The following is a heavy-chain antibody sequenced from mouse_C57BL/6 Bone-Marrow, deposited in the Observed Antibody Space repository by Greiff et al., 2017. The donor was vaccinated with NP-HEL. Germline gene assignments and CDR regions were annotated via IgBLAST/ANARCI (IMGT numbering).Heavy chain of an antibody. CDR2: IWWDDDK. CDR3: ARVLFYDGYFLYYAMNY. V-gene: IGHV8-8*01. J-gene: IGHJ4*01. Sequence: QVTLKESGPGILQPSQTLSLTCSFSGFSLSTFGMGVGWIRQPSGKGLEWLAHIWWDDDKYYNPALKSRLTISKDTSKNQVFLKIANVDTADTATYYCARVLFYDGYFLYYAMNYWGQGTSVTVSS. D-gene: IGHD2-3*01. CDR1: GFSLSTFGMG.